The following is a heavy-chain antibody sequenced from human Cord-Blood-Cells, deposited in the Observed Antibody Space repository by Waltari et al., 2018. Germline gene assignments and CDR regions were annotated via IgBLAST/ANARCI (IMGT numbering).Heavy chain of an antibody. D-gene: IGHD4-4*01. Sequence: EVQLVESGGGLVKPGGSLRLSCAASGFTFSSYSMNWARQAPGKGLEWVSSISSSSSYIYYADSVKGRFTISRDNAKNSLYLQMNSLRAEDTAVYYCARAPATVVFDYWGQGTLVTVSS. CDR1: GFTFSSYS. J-gene: IGHJ4*02. CDR2: ISSSSSYI. V-gene: IGHV3-21*01. CDR3: ARAPATVVFDY.